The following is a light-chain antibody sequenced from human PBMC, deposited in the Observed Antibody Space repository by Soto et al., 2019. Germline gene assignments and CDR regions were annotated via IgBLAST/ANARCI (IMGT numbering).Light chain of an antibody. CDR2: GNS. V-gene: IGLV1-40*01. CDR3: QSYDSSLSGAV. Sequence: QSVLTQPPSVSGAPGQRVTISCTGSSSNIGAGYDVHWYQQLPGTAPKLLIYGNSNRPSGVPDRFSGSKSVTSASLAITGLQAXDXADYYCQSYDSSLSGAVFGGGTQLTV. J-gene: IGLJ7*01. CDR1: SSNIGAGYD.